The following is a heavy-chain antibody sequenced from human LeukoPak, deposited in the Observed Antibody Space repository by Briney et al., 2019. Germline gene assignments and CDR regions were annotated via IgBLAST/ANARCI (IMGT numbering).Heavy chain of an antibody. D-gene: IGHD6-19*01. J-gene: IGHJ6*02. CDR1: GVTFTTYG. CDR3: AKAGYSSGWTRYYGMDV. V-gene: IGHV3-30*18. CDR2: ISYDGTDK. Sequence: PGGSLRLSCAASGVTFTTYGMHWVRQAPGKGLEWVALISYDGTDKYHVDSVKGRFTISRDNSNNTLYLQMNSLRPDDTAVYYCAKAGYSSGWTRYYGMDVWGQGTTVAVSS.